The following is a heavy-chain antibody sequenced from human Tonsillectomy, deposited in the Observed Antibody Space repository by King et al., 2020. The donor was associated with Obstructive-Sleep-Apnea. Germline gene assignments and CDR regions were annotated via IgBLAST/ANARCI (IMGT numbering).Heavy chain of an antibody. Sequence: QLQESGPGLVKPSETPSLTCTVSGGSISSSSYYWGWIRQPPGKGLEWIGSIYYSGSTYYNPSLKSRVTISVDTSKNQFSLKLSSVTAADTAMYYCAREGGPRGSSSYYGDYWGQGTLVTVSS. CDR1: GGSISSSSYY. CDR2: IYYSGST. J-gene: IGHJ4*02. D-gene: IGHD3-22*01. CDR3: AREGGPRGSSSYYGDY. V-gene: IGHV4-39*07.